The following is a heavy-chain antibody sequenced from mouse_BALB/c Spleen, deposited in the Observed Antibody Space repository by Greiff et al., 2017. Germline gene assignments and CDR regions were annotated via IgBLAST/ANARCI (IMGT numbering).Heavy chain of an antibody. CDR3: AINYGFDY. V-gene: IGHV1S135*01. CDR2: IDPYNGGT. J-gene: IGHJ2*01. CDR1: GYAFTSYN. Sequence: EVQLQQSGPELVQPGASVKVSCKASGYAFTSYNMYWVKQSHGKSLEWIGYIDPYNGGTSYNHKFKSKATLTVNKSSSTAYMHLNSLTSEDSAVYYGAINYGFDYWGQGTTLTVSS. D-gene: IGHD1-1*01.